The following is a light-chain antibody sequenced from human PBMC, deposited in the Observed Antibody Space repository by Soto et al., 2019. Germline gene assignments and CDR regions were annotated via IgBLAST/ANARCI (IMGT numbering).Light chain of an antibody. CDR3: QQYNRYPRT. CDR2: AAS. J-gene: IGKJ1*01. Sequence: DIQMTQFPSSLSASVGDRVNITCRASQGISTWLAWYQQKPERAPKSLIYAASRLQSGVPPRFSCSRTETDFTLTISSLQPEDFATYYCQQYNRYPRTFGQGTKVEIK. V-gene: IGKV1D-16*01. CDR1: QGISTW.